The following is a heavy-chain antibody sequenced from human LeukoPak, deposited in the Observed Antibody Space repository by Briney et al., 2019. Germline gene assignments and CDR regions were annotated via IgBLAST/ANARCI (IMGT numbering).Heavy chain of an antibody. CDR3: ARDSGYELADP. Sequence: SQTLSLTCAISGDSVSSNSAAWDWIRPSPSRGLEWLGRTYYRSKWYSDYAVSVKSRITINTDTSKNQFSLQLNSVTPEDTAVYYCARDSGYELADPWGQGTLVTVSS. CDR1: GDSVSSNSAA. V-gene: IGHV6-1*01. CDR2: TYYRSKWYS. D-gene: IGHD5-12*01. J-gene: IGHJ5*02.